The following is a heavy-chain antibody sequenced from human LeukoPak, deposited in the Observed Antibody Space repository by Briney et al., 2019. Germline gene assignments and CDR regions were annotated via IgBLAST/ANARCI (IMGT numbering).Heavy chain of an antibody. V-gene: IGHV3-23*01. Sequence: GGSLRLSCAASGFTFSSYAMGWVRQAPGKGLEWGSAISGSGGSTYYADSVKGRFTISTDNAKNSLYLQMNSLRAEDTAVYYCAREIAAVSYYYYGMDVWGQGTTVTVSS. CDR2: ISGSGGST. J-gene: IGHJ6*02. CDR3: AREIAAVSYYYYGMDV. CDR1: GFTFSSYA. D-gene: IGHD6-13*01.